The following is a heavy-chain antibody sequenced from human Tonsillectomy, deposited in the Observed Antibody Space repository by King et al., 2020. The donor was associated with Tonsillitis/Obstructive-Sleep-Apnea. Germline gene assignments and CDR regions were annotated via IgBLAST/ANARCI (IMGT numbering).Heavy chain of an antibody. CDR2: ISQDGGIT. J-gene: IGHJ4*02. CDR1: GFTFSSYV. D-gene: IGHD1-20*01. Sequence: DVQLVESGGGLVQPGGSMRLSCASSGFTFSSYVMHLVRQPPCKGRSWFSRISQDGGITRYADSLQGRFTISRDNSKNTLYLQLNSLRAEDTAVYYCARDLNWNFFDYWGQGTLVTVSS. V-gene: IGHV3-74*01. CDR3: ARDLNWNFFDY.